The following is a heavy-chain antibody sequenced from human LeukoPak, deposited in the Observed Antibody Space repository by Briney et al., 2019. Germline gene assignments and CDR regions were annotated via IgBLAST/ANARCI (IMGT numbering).Heavy chain of an antibody. D-gene: IGHD3-10*01. Sequence: GGSLRLSCAASGFTFSSYWMSWVRQAPGKGLEWVANIKQDGSEKYYVDSVKGRFTISRDNAKNSLYLQMNGLRAEDTAVYYCARSSSIYYGSGSPFDYWGQGTLVTVSS. V-gene: IGHV3-7*01. CDR2: IKQDGSEK. CDR3: ARSSSIYYGSGSPFDY. J-gene: IGHJ4*02. CDR1: GFTFSSYW.